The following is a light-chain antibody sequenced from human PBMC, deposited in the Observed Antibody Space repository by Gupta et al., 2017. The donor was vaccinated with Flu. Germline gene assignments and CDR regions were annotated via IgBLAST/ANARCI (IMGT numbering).Light chain of an antibody. CDR2: GNS. CDR3: QSYDSSRSGVV. CDR1: SSNIGAGYD. J-gene: IGLJ2*01. V-gene: IGLV1-40*01. Sequence: QSVLTQPPSVSGAPGQRVTISCTGSSSNIGAGYDVHWYQQIPGTAPKLLIYGNSNRPSGVPDRFSGSKSGTSAALAITGLQAEDEADYYCQSYDSSRSGVVFGGGTKLTVL.